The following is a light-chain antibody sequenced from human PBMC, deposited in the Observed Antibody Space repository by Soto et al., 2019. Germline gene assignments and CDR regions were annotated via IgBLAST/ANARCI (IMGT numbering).Light chain of an antibody. J-gene: IGKJ1*01. CDR2: GTS. Sequence: EVVLTQSPGTLSLSRGERATLYCRASERIYSAYLGWYQQKPGQAPRLLIYGTSSRATGIPDRFSGSGSGTDFTLTISRLEPEDFAVYYCQQYGSSGTFGQGTKGDIK. CDR1: ERIYSAY. V-gene: IGKV3-20*01. CDR3: QQYGSSGT.